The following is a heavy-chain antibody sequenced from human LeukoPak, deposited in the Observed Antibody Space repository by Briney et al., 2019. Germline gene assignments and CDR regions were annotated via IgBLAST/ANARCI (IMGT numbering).Heavy chain of an antibody. D-gene: IGHD5-18*01. CDR3: ARRGHGYIIDY. CDR1: GFSLNTSGVG. V-gene: IGHV2-5*02. Sequence: SGPTLVKPTQTLTLTCTFSGFSLNTSGVGVGWIRQPPGKALEWLAIIYWDDDKRYSPSLKSRFSITKDTSKNQVVLTMTNMDPVDTATYYRARRGHGYIIDYWGQGTLVTVSS. J-gene: IGHJ4*02. CDR2: IYWDDDK.